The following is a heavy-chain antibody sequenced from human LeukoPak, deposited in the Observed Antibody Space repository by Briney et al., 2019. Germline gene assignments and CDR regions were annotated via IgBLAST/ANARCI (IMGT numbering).Heavy chain of an antibody. CDR1: GFTFSSYG. CDR3: ANLASCYDCFDY. CDR2: IRSDGSNK. Sequence: GGSLRLSCAASGFTFSSYGMHWVRQAPGKGLEWVAFIRSDGSNKYYADSVKGRFTISRDNSKNTLYLQMNSLRAEDTAVYYCANLASCYDCFDYWGQGTLVTVSS. V-gene: IGHV3-30*02. D-gene: IGHD2-15*01. J-gene: IGHJ4*02.